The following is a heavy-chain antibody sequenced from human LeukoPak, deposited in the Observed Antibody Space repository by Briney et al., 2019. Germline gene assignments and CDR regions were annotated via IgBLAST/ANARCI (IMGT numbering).Heavy chain of an antibody. D-gene: IGHD2-2*02. CDR1: GYTFTNYG. CDR2: ISGYNGNT. J-gene: IGHJ5*02. CDR3: ARGGGYCSSTSCYTGIIRGWFDP. V-gene: IGHV1-18*01. Sequence: AASVKVSCKASGYTFTNYGISWVRQAPGQGLEWMGWISGYNGNTNYAQDLQGRVTMTTDTSTSTAYMELRSLRSDDTAVYYCARGGGYCSSTSCYTGIIRGWFDPWGQGTLVTVSS.